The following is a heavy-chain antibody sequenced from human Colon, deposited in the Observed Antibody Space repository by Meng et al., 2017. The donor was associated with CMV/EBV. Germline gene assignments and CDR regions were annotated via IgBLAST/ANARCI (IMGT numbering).Heavy chain of an antibody. CDR2: ISYDGSNK. V-gene: IGHV3-30-3*01. Sequence: GGSLRLSCAASGFTFSSYATHWVRQAPGKGLEWVAVISYDGSNKYYADSVKGRFTISRDNSKNTLYLQMNSLRAEDTAVYYCARARSTSNHGMDVWGQGTTVTVSS. CDR1: GFTFSSYA. J-gene: IGHJ6*02. D-gene: IGHD1-1*01. CDR3: ARARSTSNHGMDV.